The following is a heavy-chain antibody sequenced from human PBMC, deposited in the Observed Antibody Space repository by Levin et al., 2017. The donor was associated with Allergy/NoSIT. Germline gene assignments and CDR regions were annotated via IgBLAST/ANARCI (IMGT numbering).Heavy chain of an antibody. CDR1: GFSLSDYT. CDR2: ISSDGTNR. D-gene: IGHD2-15*01. J-gene: IGHJ4*02. Sequence: PGGSLRLSCAASGFSLSDYTMHWVRQAPGKGLDWVAVISSDGTNRYYADSVKGRFTISRDNSKNTLYLQMNSLRVEDTAVYYCARDLVAVGIEAYWGQGTLVLVSS. V-gene: IGHV3-30-3*01. CDR3: ARDLVAVGIEAY.